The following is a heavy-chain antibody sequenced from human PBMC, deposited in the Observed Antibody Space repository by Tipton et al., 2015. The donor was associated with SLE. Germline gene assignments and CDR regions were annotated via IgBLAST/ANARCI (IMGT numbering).Heavy chain of an antibody. CDR3: VKGFLVGPTADWFDP. Sequence: SLRLSCAASGFIFSDYYMTWIRQAPGKGLEWVSVITGSGAGVSGGGTYYADSVKGRFTISRDNAKNSLYLQMNSLSSEDTAFYYCVKGFLVGPTADWFDPWGQGTLVTVAS. V-gene: IGHV3-11*01. CDR2: ITGSGAGVSGGGT. CDR1: GFIFSDYY. D-gene: IGHD1-26*01. J-gene: IGHJ5*02.